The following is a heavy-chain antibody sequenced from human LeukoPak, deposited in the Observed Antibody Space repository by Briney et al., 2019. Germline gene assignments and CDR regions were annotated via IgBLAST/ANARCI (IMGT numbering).Heavy chain of an antibody. CDR2: IYYSGST. J-gene: IGHJ6*03. V-gene: IGHV4-39*07. D-gene: IGHD2-15*01. CDR1: GGSISSSSYY. CDR3: ASRLGGKRAYYYYTDV. Sequence: SETLSLTCTVSGGSISSSSYYWGWIRHPPEKGLEWVGSIYYSGSTYYNPSLKSRVTISVDTSKNQFSLKLSSVTAADTAVYYCASRLGGKRAYYYYTDVWGKGTAVTVSS.